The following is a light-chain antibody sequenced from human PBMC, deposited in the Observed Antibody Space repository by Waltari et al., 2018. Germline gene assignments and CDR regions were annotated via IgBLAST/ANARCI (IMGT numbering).Light chain of an antibody. CDR1: TGDVGGYNS. CDR2: DVN. J-gene: IGLJ1*01. CDR3: ISYTNRGTFV. Sequence: QSALTQPASVSGSPGQSITISCTGTTGDVGGYNSVSWFQQYPGRAPKLIIYDVNKWPSGVSNRFAGSKSGNTASLTISGLQAEDEADYSCISYTNRGTFVFGTGTKVTVL. V-gene: IGLV2-14*03.